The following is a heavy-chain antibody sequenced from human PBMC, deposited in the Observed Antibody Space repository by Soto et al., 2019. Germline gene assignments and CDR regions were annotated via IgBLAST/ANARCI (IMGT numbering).Heavy chain of an antibody. CDR1: GFTFSSYA. J-gene: IGHJ4*02. CDR2: ISGSGGST. CDR3: AKSGGGLRFLEWLLDY. Sequence: GGSLRLSCAASGFTFSSYAMSWVRQAPGKGLEWVSAISGSGGSTYYADSVKGRFTISRDNSKNTLYLQMNSLRAEDTAVYYCAKSGGGLRFLEWLLDYWGQGTLVTVSS. V-gene: IGHV3-23*01. D-gene: IGHD3-3*01.